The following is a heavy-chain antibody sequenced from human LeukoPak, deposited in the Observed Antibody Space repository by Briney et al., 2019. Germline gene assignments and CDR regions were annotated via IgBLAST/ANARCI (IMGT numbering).Heavy chain of an antibody. D-gene: IGHD4-23*01. V-gene: IGHV1-46*01. CDR2: INPSGGST. Sequence: ASVKVSCKASGYTFTSYYMHWVRQAPGQGLEWMGIINPSGGSTSYAQKFQGRVTMTRHTSTSTVYMELSSLRSEDTAVYYCARVGRWKDFQHWGQGTLVTLSS. CDR1: GYTFTSYY. J-gene: IGHJ1*01. CDR3: ARVGRWKDFQH.